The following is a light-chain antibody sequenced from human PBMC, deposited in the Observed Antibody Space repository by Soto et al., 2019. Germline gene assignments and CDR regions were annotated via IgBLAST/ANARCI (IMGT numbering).Light chain of an antibody. CDR1: SSDVRGYNY. CDR3: SSYTSINTLDVV. CDR2: EVS. V-gene: IGLV2-14*01. Sequence: QSALTQPASVSGSPGQSITISCTGTSSDVRGYNYVSWYQQHPGKAPKLIIYEVSNRPSGVSSRFSGSKSANTASLTISGLQAEDEADYYCSSYTSINTLDVVFGGGTKVTVL. J-gene: IGLJ2*01.